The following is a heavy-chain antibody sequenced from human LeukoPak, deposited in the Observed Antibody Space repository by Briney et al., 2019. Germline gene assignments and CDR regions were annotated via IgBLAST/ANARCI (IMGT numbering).Heavy chain of an antibody. CDR1: GFTFSDYW. J-gene: IGHJ4*02. CDR3: ARVVAGTTAVFDY. CDR2: IKEDGSEK. V-gene: IGHV3-7*01. D-gene: IGHD6-19*01. Sequence: AGGSLRLSCAASGFTFSDYWMNWVRQAPGKGLEWVANIKEDGSEKYYVDSVKGRFTISRDNAKNSLYLQMNSLRAEDTAVYYCARVVAGTTAVFDYWGQGTLVTVSS.